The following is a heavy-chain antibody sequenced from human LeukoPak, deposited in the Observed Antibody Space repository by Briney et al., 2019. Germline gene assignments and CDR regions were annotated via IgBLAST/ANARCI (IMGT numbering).Heavy chain of an antibody. CDR1: GGSISSGSYY. D-gene: IGHD3-10*01. V-gene: IGHV4-61*02. CDR2: IYTSGST. J-gene: IGHJ6*03. CDR3: ARGAVGMVRGVITYYYYMDV. Sequence: SQTLSLTCTVSGGSISSGSYYWSWIRQPAGKGLEWIGRIYTSGSTNYNPSLKSRVTISVDTSKNQFSLKLSSVTAADTAVYYCARGAVGMVRGVITYYYYMDVWGKGTTVTISS.